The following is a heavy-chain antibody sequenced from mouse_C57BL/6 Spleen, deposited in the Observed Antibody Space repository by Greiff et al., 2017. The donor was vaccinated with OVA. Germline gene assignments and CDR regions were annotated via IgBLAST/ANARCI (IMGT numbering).Heavy chain of an antibody. CDR3: ARRGYYYGPDV. CDR2: FDPNSGGT. D-gene: IGHD1-1*01. J-gene: IGHJ1*03. V-gene: IGHV1-72*01. CDR1: GYTFTSYC. Sequence: QVQLQQPGAELVKPGASVKLSCKASGYTFTSYCMHWVKQRPGRGLEWIGRFDPNSGGTKYNEKFKSKATLTVDKPSSTAYMQLSSLTSEDSAVYDCARRGYYYGPDVWGTGTTVTVSS.